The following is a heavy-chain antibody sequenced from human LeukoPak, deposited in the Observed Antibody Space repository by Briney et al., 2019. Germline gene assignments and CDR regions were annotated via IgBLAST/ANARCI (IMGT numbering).Heavy chain of an antibody. CDR1: GYSYNSYW. J-gene: IGHJ3*02. V-gene: IGHV5-51*01. CDR2: IYLADSDT. CDR3: ARLRVTMIVVAKGSAFDI. D-gene: IGHD3-22*01. Sequence: GESLKISCKGSGYSYNSYWIGWVRQMPGKGLEWMGIIYLADSDTRYSPSFQGQVTISADKSISTAYLQWSSLKASDTAMYYCARLRVTMIVVAKGSAFDIWGQGTMVTVSS.